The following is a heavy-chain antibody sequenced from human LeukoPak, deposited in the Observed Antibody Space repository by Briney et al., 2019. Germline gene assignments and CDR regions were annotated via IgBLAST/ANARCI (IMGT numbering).Heavy chain of an antibody. Sequence: GGSLRLSCAASGFTFSSYAMHWVRQAPGKGLEWVAVISYDGSNKYYADSVKGRFTISRDNAKNSLYLQMNSLRAEDTAVYYCAKGGLEPVPAARAFDYWGQGTLVTVSS. CDR1: GFTFSSYA. D-gene: IGHD2-2*01. CDR3: AKGGLEPVPAARAFDY. CDR2: ISYDGSNK. J-gene: IGHJ4*02. V-gene: IGHV3-30*04.